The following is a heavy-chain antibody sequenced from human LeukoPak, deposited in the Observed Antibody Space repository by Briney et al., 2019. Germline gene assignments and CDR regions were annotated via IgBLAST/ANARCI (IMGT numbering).Heavy chain of an antibody. CDR1: GGSISSSGYS. CDR3: ATGYSCDHSRSKDDSFAA. J-gene: IGHJ5*02. Sequence: SETLSLTCAVSGGSISSSGYSWSWIRQPPGKGLEWFGSIYHRGSTSYNPSLTRRVTISVDRSKTQFSPTLSSGTAPNTTVYYCATGYSCDHSRSKDDSFAAWGQRSLVSASS. V-gene: IGHV4-30-2*01. CDR2: IYHRGST. D-gene: IGHD6-6*01.